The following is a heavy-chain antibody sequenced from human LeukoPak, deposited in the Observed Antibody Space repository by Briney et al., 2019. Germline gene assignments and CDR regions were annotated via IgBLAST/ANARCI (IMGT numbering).Heavy chain of an antibody. CDR3: AKDYFGSGSYAGGYFDY. Sequence: PGGSLRLSCAASGFTFRSYGMHWVRQAPGKGLEWVTFIRYDGSNEYYADSVKGRFTISRDNSKNTLYLQMNSLRAEDTAVYYCAKDYFGSGSYAGGYFDYWGQGSLVTVSS. CDR1: GFTFRSYG. D-gene: IGHD3-10*01. J-gene: IGHJ4*02. CDR2: IRYDGSNE. V-gene: IGHV3-30*02.